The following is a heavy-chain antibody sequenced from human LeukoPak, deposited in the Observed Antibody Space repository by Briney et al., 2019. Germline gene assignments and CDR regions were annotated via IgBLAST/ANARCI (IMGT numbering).Heavy chain of an antibody. J-gene: IGHJ3*01. V-gene: IGHV2-5*02. CDR1: GFSLSTSGVC. CDR2: IYWDDDK. Sequence: SGPTLVNPTQTLTLTCTFSGFSLSTSGVCVGWIRQPPGKALEWLALIYWDDDKRYSPSLRSGLTITKDTSKNQVVLTMTNMDPVDTATYYCVHDWNWNYVADIFDYWGQGTMVTVSS. CDR3: VHDWNWNYVADIFDY. D-gene: IGHD1-7*01.